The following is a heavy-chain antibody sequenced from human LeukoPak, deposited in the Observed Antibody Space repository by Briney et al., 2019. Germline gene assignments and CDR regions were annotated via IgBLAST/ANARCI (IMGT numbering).Heavy chain of an antibody. D-gene: IGHD1-26*01. J-gene: IGHJ3*02. CDR2: ISGSGGST. CDR1: GFTFSSYG. CDR3: AKNQRMVGATSAFDI. V-gene: IGHV3-23*01. Sequence: GGSLRLSCAASGFTFSSYGMSWVRQAPGKGLEWVSAISGSGGSTYYADSVKGRFTISRDNSKNTLYLQMNSLRAEDTAVYYCAKNQRMVGATSAFDIWGQGTMVTVSS.